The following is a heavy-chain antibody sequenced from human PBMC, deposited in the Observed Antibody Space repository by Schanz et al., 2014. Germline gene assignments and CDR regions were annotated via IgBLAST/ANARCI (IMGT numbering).Heavy chain of an antibody. Sequence: QIQLVQSGPEVKKPGATVKVSCKASGYIFINSGISWVRQAPGQGLEWMGWISVYNHNKEYDQKFQGRVTMTTDTSTSTACMALTDLRSDDTAVYYWARDRRFFDRGDLYYFDTWGQGTLVTVSS. CDR3: ARDRRFFDRGDLYYFDT. J-gene: IGHJ4*01. V-gene: IGHV1-18*01. CDR2: ISVYNHNK. CDR1: GYIFINSG. D-gene: IGHD3-3*01.